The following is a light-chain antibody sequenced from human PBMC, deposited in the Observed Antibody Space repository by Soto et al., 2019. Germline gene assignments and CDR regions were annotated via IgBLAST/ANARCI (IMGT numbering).Light chain of an antibody. J-gene: IGKJ3*01. CDR2: GAS. CDR3: QQYNNWPGT. V-gene: IGKV3-15*01. Sequence: EIVMTQSPATLSVSPGERATLSCRASQSVSSNLAWYQQKPGQAPRLLIYGASTRATGIPARFSGSGSGTEFTLTIRSLQSEDFAVYYCQQYNNWPGTLGPGTKVDIK. CDR1: QSVSSN.